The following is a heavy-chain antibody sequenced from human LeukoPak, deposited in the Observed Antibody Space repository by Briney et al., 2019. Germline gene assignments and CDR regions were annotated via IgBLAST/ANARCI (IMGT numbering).Heavy chain of an antibody. V-gene: IGHV4-59*01. Sequence: SETLSLTCTVSGGSISSYYWSWIRQPPGKGREWIGYIYYSGSTNYNPSLKSRVTISVDTSKNQFSLKLSSVTAADTAVYYCARTSLYYYGSGSYYNRRNGMDVWGQGTTVTVSS. CDR2: IYYSGST. J-gene: IGHJ6*02. CDR3: ARTSLYYYGSGSYYNRRNGMDV. CDR1: GGSISSYY. D-gene: IGHD3-10*01.